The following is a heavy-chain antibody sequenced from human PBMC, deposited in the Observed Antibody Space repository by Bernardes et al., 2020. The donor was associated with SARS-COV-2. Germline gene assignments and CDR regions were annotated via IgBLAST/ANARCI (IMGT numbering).Heavy chain of an antibody. CDR3: ARVDFSNLYYFDY. J-gene: IGHJ4*02. Sequence: GGALRLSCAAPGITFSSYTMNWVRQAPGKGREGNSPHSTSSSYISYSDSVRGRFTISRDNAKNSVSLQMNSLRAEDTAVYYCARVDFSNLYYFDYWGQGTPVTVSS. D-gene: IGHD4-4*01. CDR2: HSTSSSYI. V-gene: IGHV3-21*06. CDR1: GITFSSYT.